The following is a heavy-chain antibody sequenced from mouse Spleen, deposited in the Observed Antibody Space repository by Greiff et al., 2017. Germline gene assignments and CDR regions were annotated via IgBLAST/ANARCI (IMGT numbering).Heavy chain of an antibody. Sequence: ESGPGLVKPSQSLSLTCSVTGYSITSGYYWNWIRQFPGNKLEWMGYISYDGSNNYNPSLKNRISITRDTSKNQFFLKLNSVTTEDTATYYCASAGTSGLFAYWGQGTLVTVSA. V-gene: IGHV3-6*01. CDR2: ISYDGSN. CDR1: GYSITSGYY. CDR3: ASAGTSGLFAY. D-gene: IGHD4-1*01. J-gene: IGHJ3*01.